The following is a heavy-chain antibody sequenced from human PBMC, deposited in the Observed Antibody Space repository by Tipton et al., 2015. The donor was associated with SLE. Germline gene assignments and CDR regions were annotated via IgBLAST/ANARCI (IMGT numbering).Heavy chain of an antibody. V-gene: IGHV4-39*07. CDR2: ISYGGNT. D-gene: IGHD3-10*01. CDR1: GGSVSSSSYY. CDR3: ARQGITRARLGY. Sequence: PGLVKPSETLSLTCTVSGGSVSSSSYYWGWIRQPPGEGLEWIGTISYGGNTYYNPSLKSRVTISVDTSKNQFSLKLNSVTAGDTAVYYCARQGITRARLGYRGHGTLVTVSS. J-gene: IGHJ4*01.